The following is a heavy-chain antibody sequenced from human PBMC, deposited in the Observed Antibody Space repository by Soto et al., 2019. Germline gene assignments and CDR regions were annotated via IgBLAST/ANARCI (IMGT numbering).Heavy chain of an antibody. J-gene: IGHJ4*02. CDR3: ARGWGRIFDY. V-gene: IGHV4-34*01. D-gene: IGHD7-27*01. CDR1: GGSFSGYY. CDR2: INHSGST. Sequence: QVQLQQWGAGRLKPSETLSLTCAVYGGSFSGYYWNWIRQPPGKGLEWIGEINHSGSTNYNPSLKSRVTISVDTSKTQFSLKLSSVTAADTAVYYCARGWGRIFDYWGQGTLVTVSS.